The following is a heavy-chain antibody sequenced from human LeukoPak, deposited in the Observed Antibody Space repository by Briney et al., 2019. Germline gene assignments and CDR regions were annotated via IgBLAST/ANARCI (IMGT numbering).Heavy chain of an antibody. CDR1: GGSISIYY. D-gene: IGHD6-13*01. CDR3: AARPIAAANWFDP. J-gene: IGHJ5*02. CDR2: IFTSGIT. V-gene: IGHV4-4*07. Sequence: YPSETLSLTCTVSGGSISIYYWNWIRQPAGKGLEWIGRIFTSGITNYNPSLKSRVTISVDTSKNQFSLKLSSVTAADTAVYYCAARPIAAANWFDPWGQGTLVTVSS.